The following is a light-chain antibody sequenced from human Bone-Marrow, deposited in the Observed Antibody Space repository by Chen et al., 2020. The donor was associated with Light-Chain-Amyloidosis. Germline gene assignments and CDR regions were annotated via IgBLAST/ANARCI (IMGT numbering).Light chain of an antibody. CDR3: SSYTSITTFYV. CDR2: DVN. J-gene: IGLJ1*01. CDR1: SSDVGGYNY. Sequence: QSALTQPASVSGSPGQSITISCTGTSSDVGGYNYVSWYQQLPGKAPKLMIFDVNSRPSGVSNRFSGSQSGNAASLTISGLQAQDEADYYCSSYTSITTFYVFGTGTKVTVL. V-gene: IGLV2-14*01.